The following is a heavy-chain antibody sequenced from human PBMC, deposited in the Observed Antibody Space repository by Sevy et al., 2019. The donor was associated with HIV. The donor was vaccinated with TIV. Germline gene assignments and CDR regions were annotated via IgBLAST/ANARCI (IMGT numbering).Heavy chain of an antibody. D-gene: IGHD6-13*01. CDR3: ARGRKKAAAGPAPPLTYYYYGMDV. CDR1: GYTFTSYG. J-gene: IGHJ6*02. CDR2: ISAYNGNT. V-gene: IGHV1-18*01. Sequence: ASVKDSCKASGYTFTSYGISWVRQAPGQGLEWMGWISAYNGNTNYAQKLQGRVTMTTDTSTSTAYMELRSLRSDDTAVYYCARGRKKAAAGPAPPLTYYYYGMDVWGQGTTVTVSS.